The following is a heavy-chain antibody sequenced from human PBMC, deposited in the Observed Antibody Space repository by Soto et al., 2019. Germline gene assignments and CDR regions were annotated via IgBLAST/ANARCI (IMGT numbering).Heavy chain of an antibody. CDR2: IYNSGTT. CDR3: ARAGSSAWQRQNIDY. V-gene: IGHV4-59*01. J-gene: IGHJ4*02. CDR1: GGSISSYY. Sequence: QVQLQESGPGLVKPSESLSLICTVSGGSISSYYWSWIRQPPGKGLEWIGYIYNSGTTNYSPSLKSRVTISVDTSKNQFSLKLSSVTAADTAVYYCARAGSSAWQRQNIDYWGQGTLVTVSS. D-gene: IGHD6-19*01.